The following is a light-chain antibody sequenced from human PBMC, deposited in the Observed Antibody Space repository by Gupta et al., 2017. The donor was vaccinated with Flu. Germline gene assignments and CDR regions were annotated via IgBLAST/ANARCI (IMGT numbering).Light chain of an antibody. CDR3: QQYDRYPYT. Sequence: PSPLSASVGDRVTITCRTSQSISGWLAWYQQKPGKAPKLLIYKTSSLQSGVPSRFSGSGSGTEFTLTISSLQADDFATYYCQQYDRYPYTFGQGTKLEIK. V-gene: IGKV1-5*03. CDR2: KTS. CDR1: QSISGW. J-gene: IGKJ2*01.